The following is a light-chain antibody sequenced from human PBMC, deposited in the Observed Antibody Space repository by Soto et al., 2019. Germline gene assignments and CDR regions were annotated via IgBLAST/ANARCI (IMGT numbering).Light chain of an antibody. CDR2: GAS. CDR1: QRVYSN. CDR3: QQCHNWPRT. V-gene: IGKV3-15*01. Sequence: TQSPDTVSVSPGESATLSCRASQRVYSNLAWYQQRPGQAPRLLIYGASTRATGVPARFSGSGSGTDFTLTISSLQSEDLAVYYCQQCHNWPRTFGQGTKVDIK. J-gene: IGKJ1*01.